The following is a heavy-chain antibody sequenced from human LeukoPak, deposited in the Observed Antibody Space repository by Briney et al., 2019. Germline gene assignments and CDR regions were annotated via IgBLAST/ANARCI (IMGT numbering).Heavy chain of an antibody. CDR2: ISSSGSTI. Sequence: GGSLRLSCAASGFTFSSYEMNWVRQAPGKGLEGGSYISSSGSTIYYADSVKGRFTISRDNAKNALYLQMNSLRAEDTAVYYCASYSRDGYNCYYFDYWGQGTLVTVSS. V-gene: IGHV3-48*03. J-gene: IGHJ4*02. D-gene: IGHD5-24*01. CDR1: GFTFSSYE. CDR3: ASYSRDGYNCYYFDY.